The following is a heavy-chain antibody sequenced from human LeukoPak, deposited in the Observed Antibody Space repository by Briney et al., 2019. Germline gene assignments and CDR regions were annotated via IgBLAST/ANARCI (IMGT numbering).Heavy chain of an antibody. CDR1: GDSISNYY. D-gene: IGHD1-1*01. J-gene: IGHJ4*02. CDR2: IYYTGST. Sequence: PSETLSLTCTVSGDSISNYYWSWIRQPPGKGLEWIGYIYYTGSTNYNPSLKSRVTISVDTSKNQFSLKLSSVTAADTAVYYCARVGDWNDLVYWGQGTLVTVSS. V-gene: IGHV4-59*01. CDR3: ARVGDWNDLVY.